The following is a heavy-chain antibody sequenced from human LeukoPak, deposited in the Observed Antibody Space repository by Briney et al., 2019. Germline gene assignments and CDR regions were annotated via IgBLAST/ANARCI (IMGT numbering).Heavy chain of an antibody. J-gene: IGHJ4*02. D-gene: IGHD1-26*01. CDR2: ISGNGGVT. CDR3: ARDPVSQLNSGSLFDY. V-gene: IGHV3-64*01. Sequence: PGGSLRLSCAASGFTFNTYSMHWVRQAPGKGLEYVSAISGNGGVTYYVNSVKGRFTISRDNSKNTLYLQMGSLRAEDMAVYYCARDPVSQLNSGSLFDYWGQGTLVTVSS. CDR1: GFTFNTYS.